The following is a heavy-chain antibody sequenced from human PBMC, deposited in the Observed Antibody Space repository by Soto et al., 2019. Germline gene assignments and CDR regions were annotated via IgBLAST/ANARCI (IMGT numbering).Heavy chain of an antibody. CDR3: ARDWGTGFYKLDS. Sequence: SLTCAVSGYSISTGFNWAWIRQPPGKGLEWIGSIYHSGSTYYNLSLKSRVTISSDASKNQISLKLSSVTAADTALYYCARDWGTGFYKLDSWGQGNLVTVSS. V-gene: IGHV4-38-2*02. J-gene: IGHJ4*02. CDR2: IYHSGST. D-gene: IGHD6-19*01. CDR1: GYSISTGFN.